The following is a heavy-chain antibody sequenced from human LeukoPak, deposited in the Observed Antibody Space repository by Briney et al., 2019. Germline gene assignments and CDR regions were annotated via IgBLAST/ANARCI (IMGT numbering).Heavy chain of an antibody. CDR1: GDSISRNDYY. J-gene: IGHJ6*03. Sequence: SETLSLTCTVSGDSISRNDYYWGWIRQPPGKGLEWIGTIYYSWSAYYSPSLKSRVTISVDTSKTQFSLKLSSVTAADTAVYYCERAHSWLRFLYYYMDVWGEGTTVTVSS. D-gene: IGHD5-12*01. V-gene: IGHV4-39*07. CDR3: ERAHSWLRFLYYYMDV. CDR2: IYYSWSA.